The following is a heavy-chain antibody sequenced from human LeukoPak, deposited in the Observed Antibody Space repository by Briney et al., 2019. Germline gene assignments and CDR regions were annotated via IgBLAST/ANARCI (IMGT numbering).Heavy chain of an antibody. CDR2: IIPIFGTA. J-gene: IGHJ4*02. V-gene: IGHV1-69*01. Sequence: SVKVSFKASGGTFSSYAISWVRQAPGQGLEWMGGIIPIFGTANYAQKFQGRVTITADESTSTAYMEPSSLRSEDTAVYYCARDDSGYDASYYFDYWGQGTLVTVSS. CDR3: ARDDSGYDASYYFDY. CDR1: GGTFSSYA. D-gene: IGHD5-12*01.